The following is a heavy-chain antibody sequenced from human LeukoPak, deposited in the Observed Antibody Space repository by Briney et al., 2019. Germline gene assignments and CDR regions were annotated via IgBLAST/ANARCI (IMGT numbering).Heavy chain of an antibody. CDR2: IRSTGDST. Sequence: GGSLRLSCAASGFTFSNFAIHWVRQAPGKGLEFVSGIRSTGDSTYYANSAKGRFTISRDNSKNTLYLQMVSLRAEDMAVYYCAKGGTSVTRYVDYWGQGTLVTVSS. J-gene: IGHJ4*02. V-gene: IGHV3-64*01. CDR1: GFTFSNFA. CDR3: AKGGTSVTRYVDY. D-gene: IGHD4-17*01.